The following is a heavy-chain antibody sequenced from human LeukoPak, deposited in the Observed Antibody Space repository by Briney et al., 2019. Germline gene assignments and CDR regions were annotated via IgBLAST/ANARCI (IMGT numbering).Heavy chain of an antibody. D-gene: IGHD2-15*01. CDR3: ARGGTCPIFDY. CDR2: IYSGGST. V-gene: IGHV3-53*01. J-gene: IGHJ4*02. CDR1: GFTFSSDY. Sequence: GGSLRLSCAASGFTFSSDYMSWVRQAPGKGLEWVSVIYSGGSTYYADSVKGRFTISRDNSKNTLYLQMNSRRAEDTAVYCCARGGTCPIFDYWGQGTLVTVSS.